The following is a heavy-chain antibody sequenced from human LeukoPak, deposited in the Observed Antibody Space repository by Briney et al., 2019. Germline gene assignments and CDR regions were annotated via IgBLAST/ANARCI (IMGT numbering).Heavy chain of an antibody. J-gene: IGHJ5*02. CDR3: ARDPGYYDFWSGPQNWFDH. V-gene: IGHV4-4*07. D-gene: IGHD3-3*01. CDR2: IYPGGNT. Sequence: SETLSLTCTVSGGSITSYYWNWLRQPAGQGLEWIGRIYPGGNTNYNSSLKSRVTMSVDTSKNQFSLKLSSVTAADTAVYYCARDPGYYDFWSGPQNWFDHWGQGTLVTVSS. CDR1: GGSITSYY.